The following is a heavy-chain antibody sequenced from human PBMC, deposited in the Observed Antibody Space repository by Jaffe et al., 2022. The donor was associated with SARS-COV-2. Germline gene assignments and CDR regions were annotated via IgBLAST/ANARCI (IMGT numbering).Heavy chain of an antibody. CDR1: GYTFTSYG. Sequence: QVQLVQSGAEVKKPGASVKVSCKASGYTFTSYGISWVRQAPGQGLEWMGWISAYNGNTNYAQKLQGRVTMTTDTSTSTAYMELRSLRSDDTAVYYCARDRGSHYDILTGWRLVADDNWFDPWGQGTLVTVSS. D-gene: IGHD3-9*01. CDR2: ISAYNGNT. J-gene: IGHJ5*02. CDR3: ARDRGSHYDILTGWRLVADDNWFDP. V-gene: IGHV1-18*01.